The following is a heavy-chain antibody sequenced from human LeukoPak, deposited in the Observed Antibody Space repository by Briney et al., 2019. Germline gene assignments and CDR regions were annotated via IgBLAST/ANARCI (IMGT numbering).Heavy chain of an antibody. J-gene: IGHJ3*01. CDR1: GYTFPIHG. CDR2: INPYNGNT. Sequence: ASVTVSCKTSGYTFPIHGIAWVRQAAGQGLEWLGWINPYNGNTYYAQKVQGTVTITTDTSATTAYMELRSLRSDDTAVYYCARGNYGALDFWGQGTMVTVSS. D-gene: IGHD3-10*01. V-gene: IGHV1-18*01. CDR3: ARGNYGALDF.